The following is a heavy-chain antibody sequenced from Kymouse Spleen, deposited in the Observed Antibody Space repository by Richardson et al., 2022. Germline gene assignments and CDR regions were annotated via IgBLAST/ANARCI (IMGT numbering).Heavy chain of an antibody. CDR3: ARDHGAVAYFDY. Sequence: QVQLVESGGGVVQPGRSLRLSCAASGFTFSSYGMHWVRQAPGKGLEWVAVIWYDGSNKYYADSVKGRFTISRDNSKNTLYLQMNSLRAEDTAVYYCARDHGAVAYFDYWGQGTLVTVSS. D-gene: IGHD6-19*01. CDR2: IWYDGSNK. J-gene: IGHJ4*02. CDR1: GFTFSSYG. V-gene: IGHV3-33*01.